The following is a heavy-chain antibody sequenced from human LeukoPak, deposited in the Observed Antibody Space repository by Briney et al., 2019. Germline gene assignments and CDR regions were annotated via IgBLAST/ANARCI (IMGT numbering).Heavy chain of an antibody. CDR3: AKGGNYAPLDY. V-gene: IGHV3-23*01. CDR1: GFTFSSCA. J-gene: IGHJ4*02. Sequence: GGSLRLSCAASGFTFSSCAMSWVRQAPGKGLEWVSTISGSGLRTYYADSVKGRFTISRDNSKNTLYLQMNSLRAEDTAVYYCAKGGNYAPLDYWGQGTLVTVS. D-gene: IGHD1-7*01. CDR2: ISGSGLRT.